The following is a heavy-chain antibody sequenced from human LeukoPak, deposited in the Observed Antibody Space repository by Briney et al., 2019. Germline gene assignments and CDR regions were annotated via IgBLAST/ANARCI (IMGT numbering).Heavy chain of an antibody. J-gene: IGHJ4*02. CDR2: IYTSGST. Sequence: SETLSLTCTVSGGSISSGNYYWSWIRQPAGKGLEWIGRIYTSGSTNYDPSLKSRVTISVDTSKNQFSLKLSSVTAADTAVYYCARNIPARPQDYWGQGTLVTVSS. D-gene: IGHD6-6*01. CDR3: ARNIPARPQDY. V-gene: IGHV4-61*02. CDR1: GGSISSGNYY.